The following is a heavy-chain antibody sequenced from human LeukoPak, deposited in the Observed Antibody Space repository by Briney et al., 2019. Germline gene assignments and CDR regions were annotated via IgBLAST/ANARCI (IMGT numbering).Heavy chain of an antibody. J-gene: IGHJ4*02. D-gene: IGHD1-26*01. V-gene: IGHV3-64*01. Sequence: PGGSLRLSCAASGFTFSSYAMHWVRQAPGKGLEYVSAISSNGGSTYYANSVNGRFTISRDNSKNTLYLQMGSLRAEDMAVYYCAREGMVAPFDYWGQGTLVTVSS. CDR2: ISSNGGST. CDR1: GFTFSSYA. CDR3: AREGMVAPFDY.